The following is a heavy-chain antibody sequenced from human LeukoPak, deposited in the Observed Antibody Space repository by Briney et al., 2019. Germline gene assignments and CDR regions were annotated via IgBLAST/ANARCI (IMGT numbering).Heavy chain of an antibody. CDR3: ARGGPYYDFWSGYYSYWFDP. CDR2: INHSGST. CDR1: GGSFRGYY. Sequence: PSETLSLTCAVYGGSFRGYYCSWIRQPPGKGLEWIGEINHSGSTNYNPSLKSRVIISVDTSKNQFSLKLSSVTAADTAVYYCARGGPYYDFWSGYYSYWFDPWGQGTLVTVSS. V-gene: IGHV4-34*01. J-gene: IGHJ5*02. D-gene: IGHD3-3*01.